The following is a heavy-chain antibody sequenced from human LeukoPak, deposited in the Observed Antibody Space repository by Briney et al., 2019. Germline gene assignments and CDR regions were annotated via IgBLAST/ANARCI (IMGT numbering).Heavy chain of an antibody. D-gene: IGHD5/OR15-5a*01. CDR3: ARLGGVYHGPWYYDY. J-gene: IGHJ4*02. CDR2: SHSGGNR. CDR1: GFTVSSNH. V-gene: IGHV3-53*01. Sequence: PGGSLRLSCEASGFTVSSNHMTGVRQAPGKGREWVSLSHSGGNRFYADSVTGRFTISRDNSKNQVYLQMNSLRDEDTAVYYCARLGGVYHGPWYYDYWGQGTVVSVSS.